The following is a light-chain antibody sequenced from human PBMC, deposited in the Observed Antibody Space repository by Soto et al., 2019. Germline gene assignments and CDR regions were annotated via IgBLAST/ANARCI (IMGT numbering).Light chain of an antibody. V-gene: IGKV3-15*01. CDR3: LQYHNLWA. J-gene: IGKJ1*01. CDR2: RAS. CDR1: QNIYSN. Sequence: IVMTQSPATLSVSPGERATLSCRASQNIYSNVACYQQRPGQPPRLLIYRASTRAPGIPARFSGSGSGTEFTLTISSLQSEDFTVYSCLQYHNLWAFGQGTKVEIK.